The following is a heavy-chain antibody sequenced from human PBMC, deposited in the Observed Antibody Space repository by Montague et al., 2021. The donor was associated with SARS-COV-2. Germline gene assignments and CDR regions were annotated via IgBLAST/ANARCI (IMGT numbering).Heavy chain of an antibody. D-gene: IGHD4-17*01. J-gene: IGHJ5*02. Sequence: SETLSLTCTVSGDSTSCPNCYWGWIRQAPGKGLDWIGTIYNSGTTYYNPSLKSRLTISIDTSKNQFSLKLTSVTAADTAVYYCARHRNYGDHSLDNWFDPWGQGTLVTVSS. CDR1: GDSTSCPNCY. CDR3: ARHRNYGDHSLDNWFDP. CDR2: IYNSGTT. V-gene: IGHV4-39*01.